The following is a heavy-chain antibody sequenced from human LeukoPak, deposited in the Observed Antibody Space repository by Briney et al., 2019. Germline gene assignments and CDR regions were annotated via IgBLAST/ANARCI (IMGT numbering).Heavy chain of an antibody. CDR2: IYYSGNT. V-gene: IGHV4-61*08. J-gene: IGHJ2*01. D-gene: IGHD6-19*01. CDR1: GGSISSGDYY. CDR3: ARHSSGWTGDFDL. Sequence: QPSQTLSLTCTVSGGSISSGDYYWSWIRQPPGKGLEWIGYIYYSGNTNYNPSLKSRVTISVDTSKNQFSLKLSSVTAADTAVYYCARHSSGWTGDFDLWGRGTLVTVSS.